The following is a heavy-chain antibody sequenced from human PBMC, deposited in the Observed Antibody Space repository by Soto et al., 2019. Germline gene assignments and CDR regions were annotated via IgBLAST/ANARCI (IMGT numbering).Heavy chain of an antibody. Sequence: SVKVSCKASGGTFGSYAISWVRQAPGQGLEWMGGIIPIFGTANYAQKFQGRVTITADKSTSTAYMELSSLRSEDTAVYYCARVLAARLNDAFDIWGQGTMVTVSS. V-gene: IGHV1-69*06. J-gene: IGHJ3*02. CDR2: IIPIFGTA. CDR3: ARVLAARLNDAFDI. D-gene: IGHD6-6*01. CDR1: GGTFGSYA.